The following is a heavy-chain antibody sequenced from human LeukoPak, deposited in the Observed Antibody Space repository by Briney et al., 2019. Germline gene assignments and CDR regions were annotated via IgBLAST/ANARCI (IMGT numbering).Heavy chain of an antibody. CDR1: GFTFSSYA. D-gene: IGHD4-17*01. V-gene: IGHV3-30-3*01. CDR2: ISYDGSNK. Sequence: GGSLRLSCAASGFTFSSYAMHWVRQAPGKGLEWVAVISYDGSNKYYADSVKGRFTISRDNSKNTLYLQMNSLRAEDTAVYYRARADYGDYKFDYWGQGTLVTVSS. CDR3: ARADYGDYKFDY. J-gene: IGHJ4*02.